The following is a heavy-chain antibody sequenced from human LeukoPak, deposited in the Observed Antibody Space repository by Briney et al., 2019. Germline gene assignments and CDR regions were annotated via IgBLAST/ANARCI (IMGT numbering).Heavy chain of an antibody. D-gene: IGHD4-17*01. CDR2: ISSSGSTT. J-gene: IGHJ4*02. Sequence: VGSLRLSCAASGFTFSSYEMNWVRQAPGKGLEWVSYISSSGSTTYYADSVKGRFTISRDNAKNSLYLQMNSLRAEDTAVYYCARDPYYGDYVVWGQGTLVTVSS. V-gene: IGHV3-48*03. CDR1: GFTFSSYE. CDR3: ARDPYYGDYVV.